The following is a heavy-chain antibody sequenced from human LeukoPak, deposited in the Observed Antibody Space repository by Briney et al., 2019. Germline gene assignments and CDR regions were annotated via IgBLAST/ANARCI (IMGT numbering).Heavy chain of an antibody. Sequence: QTGGSLRLSCAASGFTFSSYAMSWVRQAPGKGLEWVSAISGSGGSTYYADSVKGRFTISRDNSKSTLYLQMNSLRAEDTAVYYCAKDSYSSSSMLDYWGQGTLVTVSS. D-gene: IGHD6-6*01. J-gene: IGHJ4*02. CDR3: AKDSYSSSSMLDY. V-gene: IGHV3-23*01. CDR1: GFTFSSYA. CDR2: ISGSGGST.